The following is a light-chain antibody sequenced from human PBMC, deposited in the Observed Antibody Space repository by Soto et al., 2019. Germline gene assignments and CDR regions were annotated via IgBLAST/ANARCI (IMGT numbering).Light chain of an antibody. J-gene: IGLJ3*02. CDR3: ATCDESLNGVV. CDR2: RNT. CDR1: NSSIGTNT. Sequence: QSVLTQPPSASGTPGQRVTISCSGSNSSIGTNTVNCYQQLPGTAPTLLIYRNTPRPSGVPGRVSGAKSGPSASLAISGVQSDYEANDCCATCDESLNGVVLGGVTKLTVL. V-gene: IGLV1-44*01.